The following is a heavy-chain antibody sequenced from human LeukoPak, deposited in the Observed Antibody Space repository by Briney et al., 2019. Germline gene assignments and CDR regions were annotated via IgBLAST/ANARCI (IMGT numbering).Heavy chain of an antibody. Sequence: SETLSLTCTVSGYSISSGYYWGWIRQPPGKGLEWIGSIYHSGSTYYNPSLKSRVTISVDTSKNQFSLKLSSVTAADTAVYYCARDQYSSSWYWLVAFDIWGQGTMVTVSS. J-gene: IGHJ3*02. CDR3: ARDQYSSSWYWLVAFDI. CDR2: IYHSGST. D-gene: IGHD6-13*01. CDR1: GYSISSGYY. V-gene: IGHV4-38-2*02.